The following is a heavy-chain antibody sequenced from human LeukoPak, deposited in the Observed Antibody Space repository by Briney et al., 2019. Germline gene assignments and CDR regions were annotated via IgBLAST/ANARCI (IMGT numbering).Heavy chain of an antibody. CDR3: AKAWGRFGELLYGWFDP. Sequence: PGRSLRLSCAASGFTFDDYAMHWVRQAPGKGLEWVSGISWNSGSIGYADSVKVRFTISRDNAKNSLYLRMNSLRAEDTALYYCAKAWGRFGELLYGWFDPWGQGTLVTVSS. CDR2: ISWNSGSI. D-gene: IGHD3-10*01. CDR1: GFTFDDYA. J-gene: IGHJ5*02. V-gene: IGHV3-9*01.